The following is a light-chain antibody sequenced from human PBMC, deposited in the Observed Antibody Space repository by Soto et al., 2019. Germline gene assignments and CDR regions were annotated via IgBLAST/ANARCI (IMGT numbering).Light chain of an antibody. Sequence: DIQMTQSPSTLSASVGDRVTITCRASQSISSWLAWYQQKPGKPPTLLVYKATSLESGSPSRFSGSGSVTAFTLTISSLQPDDFATNSCQQYNSLPTFGQGTKVDIK. CDR1: QSISSW. CDR3: QQYNSLPT. CDR2: KAT. V-gene: IGKV1-5*03. J-gene: IGKJ1*01.